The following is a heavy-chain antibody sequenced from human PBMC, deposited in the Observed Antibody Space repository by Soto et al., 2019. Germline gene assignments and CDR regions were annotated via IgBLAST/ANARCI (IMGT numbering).Heavy chain of an antibody. Sequence: GVSVKVSCKDCGYTKTSYGISWVRQAPRQGLEWMGWISAYNGNTNYAQKLQGRVTMTTDTSTSTAYMELRSLRSDDTAVYYCSRLEVAADSFNEIWFDPWGQGTLVTVSS. V-gene: IGHV1-18*01. CDR1: GYTKTSYG. J-gene: IGHJ5*02. CDR3: SRLEVAADSFNEIWFDP. D-gene: IGHD2-15*01. CDR2: ISAYNGNT.